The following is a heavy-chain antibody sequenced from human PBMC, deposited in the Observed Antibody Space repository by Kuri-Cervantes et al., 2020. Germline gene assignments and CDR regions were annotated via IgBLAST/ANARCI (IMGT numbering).Heavy chain of an antibody. CDR2: IDSSGGII. CDR1: GFTISDCY. Sequence: GESLKISCAASGFTISDCYMSWIRLAPGKGLEWVSHIDSSGGIIEHADSVKGRFIISRDNAKNSLYLQMNSLRAEDTAVYYCARIGGLRFLDWTPYMDVWGKGTTVTVSS. V-gene: IGHV3-11*04. CDR3: ARIGGLRFLDWTPYMDV. D-gene: IGHD3-3*01. J-gene: IGHJ6*03.